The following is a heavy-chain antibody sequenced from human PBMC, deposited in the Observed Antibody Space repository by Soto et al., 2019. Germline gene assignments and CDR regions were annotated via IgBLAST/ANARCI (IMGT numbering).Heavy chain of an antibody. J-gene: IGHJ4*02. CDR3: ATSIVGATGGFDY. CDR2: IYYSGST. D-gene: IGHD1-26*01. V-gene: IGHV4-59*01. Sequence: SETLSLTCTVSGGSISSYYWSWIRQPPGKGLEWIGYIYYSGSTNYNPSLKSRVTISVDTSKNQFSLKLSSVTAADTAMYYCATSIVGATGGFDYWGQGTQVTVSS. CDR1: GGSISSYY.